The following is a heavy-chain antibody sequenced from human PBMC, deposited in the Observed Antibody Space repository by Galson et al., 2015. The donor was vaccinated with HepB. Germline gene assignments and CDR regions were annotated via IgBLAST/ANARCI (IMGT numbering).Heavy chain of an antibody. V-gene: IGHV5-51*01. D-gene: IGHD5-18*01. CDR1: GSSFTSYW. CDR3: ARLGSVDTAMAGLDY. Sequence: QSGAEVKKPGESLKISCKGSGSSFTSYWIGWVRQMPGKGLEWMGIIYPGDSDTRYSPSFQGQVTISADKSISTAYLQWSSLKASDTAMYYCARLGSVDTAMAGLDYWGQGALVTVSS. J-gene: IGHJ4*02. CDR2: IYPGDSDT.